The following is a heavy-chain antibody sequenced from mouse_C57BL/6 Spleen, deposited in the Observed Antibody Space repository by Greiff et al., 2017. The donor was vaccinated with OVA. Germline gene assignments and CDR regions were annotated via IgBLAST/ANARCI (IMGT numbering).Heavy chain of an antibody. D-gene: IGHD1-1*01. J-gene: IGHJ2*01. CDR1: GYTFTDYY. CDR2: IGPGSGST. Sequence: QVHVKQSGAELVKPGASVKISCKASGYTFTDYYINWVKQRPGQGLEWIGKIGPGSGSTYYNEKFKGKATLTADKSSSTAYMQLSSMTAEDSAVYFCARLVAVVEGDYWGQGTTLTVSA. V-gene: IGHV1-77*01. CDR3: ARLVAVVEGDY.